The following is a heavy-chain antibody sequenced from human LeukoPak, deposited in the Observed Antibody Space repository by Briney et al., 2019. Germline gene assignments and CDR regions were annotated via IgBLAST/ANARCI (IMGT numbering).Heavy chain of an antibody. CDR1: GYTFTSYG. CDR3: ARAPMITFGGVIVILNLFDY. V-gene: IGHV1-18*01. CDR2: ISAYNGNT. Sequence: ASVKVSCKASGYTFTSYGISWVRQAPGQGLERMGWISAYNGNTNYAQKLQGRVTMTTDTSTSTAYMELRSLRSDDTAVYYCARAPMITFGGVIVILNLFDYWGQGTLVTVSS. D-gene: IGHD3-16*02. J-gene: IGHJ4*02.